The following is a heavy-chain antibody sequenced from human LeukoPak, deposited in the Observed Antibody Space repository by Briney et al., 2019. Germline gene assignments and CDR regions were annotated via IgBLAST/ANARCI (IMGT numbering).Heavy chain of an antibody. V-gene: IGHV1-8*01. Sequence: ASVKVSCKASGYTFTSYDINWVRQATGQGLEWTGWMNPNSGNTGYAQKFQGRVTMTRNTSISTAYMELSSLRSEDTAVYYCARGPHYYDSSGYYHYDYWGQGTLVTVSS. CDR1: GYTFTSYD. CDR2: MNPNSGNT. CDR3: ARGPHYYDSSGYYHYDY. J-gene: IGHJ4*02. D-gene: IGHD3-22*01.